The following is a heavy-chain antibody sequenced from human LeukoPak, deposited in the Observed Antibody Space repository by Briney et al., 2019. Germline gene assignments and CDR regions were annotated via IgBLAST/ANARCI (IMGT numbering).Heavy chain of an antibody. CDR3: ARGNFASRGDY. D-gene: IGHD1-1*01. V-gene: IGHV3-21*01. Sequence: PGGSLRLSCAGSGFTFSSYSMNWVRQAPGKGLEWVSSINGGSSYKYYANSVKGRFTISRDNAKNTLYLQMNSLRAEDTAVYYCARGNFASRGDYWGQGTLVTVSS. CDR2: INGGSSYK. J-gene: IGHJ4*02. CDR1: GFTFSSYS.